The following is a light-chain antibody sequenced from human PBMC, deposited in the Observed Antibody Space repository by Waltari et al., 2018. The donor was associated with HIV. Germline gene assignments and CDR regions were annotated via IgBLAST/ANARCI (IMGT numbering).Light chain of an antibody. CDR1: QSVLYSSNNKNY. Sequence: DIVMTQSPDSLAVSLGERATINCKSSQSVLYSSNNKNYLAWYQQKPGQPPELLIYWASTRESVVPDRFTGSGSGTDFTLTISSLQAEDVAVYYCQQYYSTPLTFGGGT. CDR2: WAS. V-gene: IGKV4-1*01. J-gene: IGKJ4*01. CDR3: QQYYSTPLT.